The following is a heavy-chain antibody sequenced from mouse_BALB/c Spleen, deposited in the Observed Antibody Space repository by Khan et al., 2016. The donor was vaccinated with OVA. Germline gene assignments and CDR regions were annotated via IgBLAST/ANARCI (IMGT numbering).Heavy chain of an antibody. CDR1: GYTFTTYW. V-gene: IGHV1-7*01. J-gene: IGHJ2*01. Sequence: QIQLVQSGAERAKPGASVKMSCKASGYTFTTYWMHWVKQRPGQGLEWIRYINPTSGYTDYNEKFKDRATLSADKSSSTAYMQLSSLTSEDSAVYYCTRDRIDYWGQGTTLTVSS. CDR2: INPTSGYT. CDR3: TRDRIDY.